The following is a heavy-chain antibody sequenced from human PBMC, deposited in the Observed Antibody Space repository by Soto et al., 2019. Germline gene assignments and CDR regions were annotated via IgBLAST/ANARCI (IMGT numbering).Heavy chain of an antibody. D-gene: IGHD6-13*01. CDR2: IYPGDSQT. J-gene: IGHJ5*02. CDR1: GYSFTTYW. CDR3: ARVQQQLVRSWFDP. Sequence: PGESLKISCKGSGYSFTTYWIGWVRQMPGKGLEWMGIIYPGDSQTRYSPSFQGQVTISADKSISTAYLQWSSLKASDSAIYYCARVQQQLVRSWFDPWGQGTLVTVSS. V-gene: IGHV5-51*01.